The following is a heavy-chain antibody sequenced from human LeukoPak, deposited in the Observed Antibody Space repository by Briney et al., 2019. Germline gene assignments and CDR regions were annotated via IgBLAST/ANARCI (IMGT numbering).Heavy chain of an antibody. V-gene: IGHV5-51*01. CDR3: TRSPDIDILTGYSRYYFDY. CDR1: GYSFTSYW. Sequence: GESLKISCKGSGYSFTSYWIGWVRQMPGKGLEWMGIIYPGDSDTRYSPSFQGQVTFSADKSISTAYLQWNSLKASDTAIYYCTRSPDIDILTGYSRYYFDYWGQGTLVTVSS. D-gene: IGHD3-9*01. J-gene: IGHJ4*02. CDR2: IYPGDSDT.